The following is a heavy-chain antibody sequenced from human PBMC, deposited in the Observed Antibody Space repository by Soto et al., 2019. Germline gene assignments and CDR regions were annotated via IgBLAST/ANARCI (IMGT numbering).Heavy chain of an antibody. CDR2: IGTAGDT. CDR3: ARGILGPGDYYYGMDV. V-gene: IGHV3-13*01. Sequence: PGGSLRLSCAASGFTFNNYDMHWVRQATGKGLEWVAGIGTAGDTFYPDSVQGRFTISRENANNSFYLQVNSLRAGDTAVYYCARGILGPGDYYYGMDVWGQGTTVTVSS. J-gene: IGHJ6*02. CDR1: GFTFNNYD. D-gene: IGHD7-27*01.